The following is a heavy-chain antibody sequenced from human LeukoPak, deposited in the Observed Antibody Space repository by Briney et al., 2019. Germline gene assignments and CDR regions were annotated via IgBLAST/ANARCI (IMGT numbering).Heavy chain of an antibody. CDR3: ARGSDSSGYDY. V-gene: IGHV3-21*01. J-gene: IGHJ4*02. Sequence: GGSLRLSCAASGFTFSSYSMNWVRQAPGKGLEWVSSIVSSSSSHIYYADSVKGRFTISRDNARNSLYLHMNSLRAEDTAVYYCARGSDSSGYDYWGQGILVTVSS. D-gene: IGHD3-22*01. CDR2: IVSSSSSHI. CDR1: GFTFSSYS.